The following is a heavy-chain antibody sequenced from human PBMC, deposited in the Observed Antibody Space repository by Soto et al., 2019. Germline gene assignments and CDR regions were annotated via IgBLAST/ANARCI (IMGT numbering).Heavy chain of an antibody. J-gene: IGHJ6*02. CDR3: ARDPPYSSGWFVRPSGGMDV. V-gene: IGHV3-48*02. Sequence: PGGSLRLSCAASGFTFSSYSMNWVRQAPGKGLEWVSYISSSSSTIYYADSVKGRFTISRDNAKNSLYLQMNSLRDEDTAVYYCARDPPYSSGWFVRPSGGMDVWGQGTTVTVSS. CDR1: GFTFSSYS. CDR2: ISSSSSTI. D-gene: IGHD6-19*01.